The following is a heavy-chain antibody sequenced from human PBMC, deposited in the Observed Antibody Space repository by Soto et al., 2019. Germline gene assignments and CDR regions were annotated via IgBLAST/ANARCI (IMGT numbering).Heavy chain of an antibody. J-gene: IGHJ4*02. D-gene: IGHD2-2*01. CDR3: AKYGRSTSSFIDY. Sequence: GGSLRLSCAASGFTVSSNYMSWVRQAPGKGLEWVSVIYSGGSTYYADSVKGRFTISRHNSKNTLYLQMNSLRAEDTAVYYCAKYGRSTSSFIDYWGQGTLVTVSS. CDR2: IYSGGST. CDR1: GFTVSSNY. V-gene: IGHV3-53*01.